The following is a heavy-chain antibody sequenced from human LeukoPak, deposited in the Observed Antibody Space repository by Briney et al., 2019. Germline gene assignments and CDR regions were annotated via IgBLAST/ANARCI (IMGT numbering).Heavy chain of an antibody. J-gene: IGHJ2*01. Sequence: SETLSLTCTVSGGPIRDFYWSWIRLPPGRGLEWIGYTYYSGSTSYNPSLESRVAISVDMSKSQFSLELSSVTAADTAVYYCARARCDTVTTPRYWYFDLWGRGTLVTVSS. D-gene: IGHD1/OR15-1a*01. V-gene: IGHV4-59*08. CDR3: ARARCDTVTTPRYWYFDL. CDR1: GGPIRDFY. CDR2: TYYSGST.